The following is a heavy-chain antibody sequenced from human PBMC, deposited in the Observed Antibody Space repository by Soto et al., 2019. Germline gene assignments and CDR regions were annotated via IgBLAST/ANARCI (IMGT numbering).Heavy chain of an antibody. CDR2: ISAYNGNT. CDR1: GYTFTSYG. D-gene: IGHD5-18*01. Sequence: QVQLVQSGAEVKKPGASVKVSCKASGYTFTSYGISWVRQAPGQGLEWMGWISAYNGNTNYAKKLQGRVTMTTDTSTRTDYKELRSLRSDDTAVYYCAREGSRGYSYPPSQTDYWGQGTLVTVSS. J-gene: IGHJ4*02. CDR3: AREGSRGYSYPPSQTDY. V-gene: IGHV1-18*01.